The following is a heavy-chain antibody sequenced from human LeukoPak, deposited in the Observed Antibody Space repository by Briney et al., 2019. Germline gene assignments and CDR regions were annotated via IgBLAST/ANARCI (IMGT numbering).Heavy chain of an antibody. D-gene: IGHD4-17*01. CDR3: TTWGHDYGQDY. J-gene: IGHJ4*02. Sequence: GGSLRLSCAASGFTFSGSAMHWVRQAPGKGLEWVGRIRGKANSYATAYAASVKDRFTISRDDSKNTVYLQMNSLKTEDTAVYYCTTWGHDYGQDYWGQGTLVTVSS. CDR2: IRGKANSYAT. V-gene: IGHV3-73*01. CDR1: GFTFSGSA.